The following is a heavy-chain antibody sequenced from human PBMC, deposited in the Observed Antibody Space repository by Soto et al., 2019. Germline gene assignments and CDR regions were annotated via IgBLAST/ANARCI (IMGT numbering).Heavy chain of an antibody. J-gene: IGHJ4*02. Sequence: ASVKVSCKASGGPFSSYAISWVRQAPGQELAWMGGIIPICGTANYAQKFQDRVTITANESTSTAYMERSSLRSEDTAVYYCAWTYYYDSSGYPRWYFDYWGQGTLVTVSS. D-gene: IGHD3-22*01. V-gene: IGHV1-69*13. CDR2: IIPICGTA. CDR1: GGPFSSYA. CDR3: AWTYYYDSSGYPRWYFDY.